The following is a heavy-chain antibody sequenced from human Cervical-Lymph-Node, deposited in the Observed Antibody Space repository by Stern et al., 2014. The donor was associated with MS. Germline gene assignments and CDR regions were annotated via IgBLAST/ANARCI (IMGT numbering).Heavy chain of an antibody. V-gene: IGHV1-18*01. CDR1: GYTLTSYG. CDR3: ARERPIYGGNYYTRTFDY. CDR2: ISAYNGKT. D-gene: IGHD1-26*01. J-gene: IGHJ4*02. Sequence: QVQLVESGAEVKKPGASVKVSCKASGYTLTSYGISWVRQAPGQGLEWMGWISAYNGKTNYAQKLQGRVTMTTDTSTITAYMELRSLRSDDTAVYYCARERPIYGGNYYTRTFDYWGQGTLVTVSS.